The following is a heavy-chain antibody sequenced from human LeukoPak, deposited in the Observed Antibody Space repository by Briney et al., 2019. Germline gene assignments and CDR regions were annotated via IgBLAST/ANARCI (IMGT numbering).Heavy chain of an antibody. CDR1: GFTVNRTY. V-gene: IGHV3-66*01. Sequence: PGGSLRLSCAASGFTVNRTYMSWVRQAPGRGLEWVSVIYSGGATYYSDSVKGRFTISRDNSKNTLYLQMNSLRAEDTAVYYCARKLYYYDSGGSAGYAGWFDPWGQGTLVTVSS. J-gene: IGHJ5*02. CDR2: IYSGGAT. D-gene: IGHD3-22*01. CDR3: ARKLYYYDSGGSAGYAGWFDP.